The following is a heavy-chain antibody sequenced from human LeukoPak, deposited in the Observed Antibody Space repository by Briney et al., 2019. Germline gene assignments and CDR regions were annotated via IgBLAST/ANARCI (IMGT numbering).Heavy chain of an antibody. CDR1: GGSISISSYY. V-gene: IGHV4-39*01. CDR2: IYYSGST. Sequence: PSETLSLTCTVYGGSISISSYYWGWIRQPPGKGLEWIGSIYYSGSTYYNPSLKSRVTISVDTSKNQFSLKLSSVTAADTAVYYCAGKRGSGFVWGQGTLVTVSS. J-gene: IGHJ4*02. CDR3: AGKRGSGFV. D-gene: IGHD6-19*01.